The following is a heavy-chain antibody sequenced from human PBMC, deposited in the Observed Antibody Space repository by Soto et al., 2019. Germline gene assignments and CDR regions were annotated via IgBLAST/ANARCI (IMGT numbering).Heavy chain of an antibody. Sequence: KTSSSXSLTCSFCVSSVIIYYLILFRHPPGKGLELIGYIYYIGAYNYNPSLKSRVTISVDTSKNQFSLKLTSVTAADTAVYYCERTTATRDWLDTWGQRPLVTVYS. V-gene: IGHV4-59*02. CDR3: ERTTATRDWLDT. J-gene: IGHJ5*02. D-gene: IGHD1-1*01. CDR1: VSSVIIYY. CDR2: IYYIGAY.